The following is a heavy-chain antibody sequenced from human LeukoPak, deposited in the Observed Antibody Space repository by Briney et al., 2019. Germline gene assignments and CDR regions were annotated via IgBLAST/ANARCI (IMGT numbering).Heavy chain of an antibody. V-gene: IGHV4-61*02. CDR1: GGSISSGSYY. J-gene: IGHJ5*02. D-gene: IGHD3-10*01. CDR3: ARGEILLWFGETGNWFDP. Sequence: SETLSLTCTVSGGSISSGSYYWSWIRQPAGKGLEWIGRICTSGSTNYNPSLKSRVTISVDTSKNQFSLKLSSVTAADTAVYYCARGEILLWFGETGNWFDPWGQGTLVTVSS. CDR2: ICTSGST.